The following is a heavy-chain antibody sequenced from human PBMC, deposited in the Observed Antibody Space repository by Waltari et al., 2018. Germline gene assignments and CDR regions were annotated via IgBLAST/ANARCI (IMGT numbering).Heavy chain of an antibody. CDR1: GDSVSSTSAA. Sequence: QVQLQQSGPGLVKPSQTLSLTCAISGDSVSSTSAAWNWIRKSPSRGLEGLGRTYYSAKTVNSYAVSVKNRITITPDTSNNQFSLQLHLVTPEGTAVYYCARDYEGIAARPLAVDSWGQGTMVTVSS. V-gene: IGHV6-1*01. CDR2: TYYSAKTVN. CDR3: ARDYEGIAARPLAVDS. J-gene: IGHJ3*02. D-gene: IGHD6-6*01.